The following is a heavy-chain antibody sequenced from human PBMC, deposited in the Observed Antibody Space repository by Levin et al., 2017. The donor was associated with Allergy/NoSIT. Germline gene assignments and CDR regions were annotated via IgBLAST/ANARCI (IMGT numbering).Heavy chain of an antibody. CDR1: GYTFKNYG. D-gene: IGHD2-2*01. J-gene: IGHJ6*03. CDR2: ISTHNGNT. Sequence: ASVKVSCKASGYTFKNYGISWVRQAPGQGLEWMGWISTHNGNTNYAQSFQGRVTLTTDTSTSTADMELRSLISDDTAVYYCARFVVTPVSYFYMDVWGKGTTVTVSS. CDR3: ARFVVTPVSYFYMDV. V-gene: IGHV1-18*01.